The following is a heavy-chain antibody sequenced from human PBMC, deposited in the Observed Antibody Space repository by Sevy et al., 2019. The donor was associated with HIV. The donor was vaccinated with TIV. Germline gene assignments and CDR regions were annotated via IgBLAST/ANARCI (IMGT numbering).Heavy chain of an antibody. D-gene: IGHD1-26*01. J-gene: IGHJ4*02. Sequence: GGSLRLSCAASGFPFDNTAMSWVRQAPGKGLEWVSHVSNSGITTDSADSVKGRFTISRDNSKNTLYLQMNSLRAEDTAIYYCAKTLRGGYYDPFDYWGQGTLVTVSS. CDR1: GFPFDNTA. V-gene: IGHV3-23*01. CDR3: AKTLRGGYYDPFDY. CDR2: VSNSGITT.